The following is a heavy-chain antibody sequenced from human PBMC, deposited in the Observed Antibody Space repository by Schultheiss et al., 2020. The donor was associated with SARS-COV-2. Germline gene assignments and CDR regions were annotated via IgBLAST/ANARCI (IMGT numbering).Heavy chain of an antibody. CDR3: RRGYSDFFDY. CDR2: INSVGSSI. J-gene: IGHJ4*02. D-gene: IGHD3-22*01. Sequence: GESLKISCAASGFTFSNYWMHWVRQVPGKGLVWVSRINSVGSSIDYADSVKGRFTISRDNTKTTVYLQMNGLRPEDTAVYYCRRGYSDFFDYWGQGTLVTVSS. V-gene: IGHV3-74*01. CDR1: GFTFSNYW.